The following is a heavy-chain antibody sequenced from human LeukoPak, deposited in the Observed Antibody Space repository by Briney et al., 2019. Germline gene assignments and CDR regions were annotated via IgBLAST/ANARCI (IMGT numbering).Heavy chain of an antibody. CDR3: ARRGSHYDYVWGSYRSYYFDY. D-gene: IGHD3-16*02. CDR2: INHSGST. J-gene: IGHJ4*02. V-gene: IGHV4-34*01. CDR1: GGSFSGYY. Sequence: SETLSLTCAVYGGSFSGYYWSWIRQPPGKGLEWIGEINHSGSTNYNPSLKSRVTISVDTSKNQFSLKQSSVTAADTAVYYCARRGSHYDYVWGSYRSYYFDYWGQGTLVTVSS.